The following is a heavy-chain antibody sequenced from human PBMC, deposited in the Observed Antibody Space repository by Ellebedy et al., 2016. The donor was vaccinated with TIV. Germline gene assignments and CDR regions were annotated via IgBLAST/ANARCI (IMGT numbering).Heavy chain of an antibody. J-gene: IGHJ4*02. Sequence: ASGGTFSSYAITWVRQAPGQGLEWMGSIIPILTIPTYAQKFQDRVTITADKSTSTAYMELSSLRSADTAVYYGATRFCNGDSCYAFDSWGPGTLVTVSS. D-gene: IGHD2-15*01. CDR3: ATRFCNGDSCYAFDS. CDR2: IIPILTIP. CDR1: GGTFSSYA. V-gene: IGHV1-69*04.